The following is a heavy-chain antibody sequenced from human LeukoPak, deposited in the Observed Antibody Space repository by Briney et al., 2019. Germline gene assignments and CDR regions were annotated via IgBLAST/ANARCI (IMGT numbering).Heavy chain of an antibody. CDR2: IYYGGST. J-gene: IGHJ3*02. CDR1: GGSISSYY. Sequence: PSETLSLTCTVSGGSISSYYWSWIRQPPGKGLEWVGYIYYGGSTNSNPSLDSLVTMSVDTTNSQSSLKLRSVPAAETAVYYCARGGSGISNAFDICGQGTMVTVSS. CDR3: ARGGSGISNAFDI. D-gene: IGHD3-10*01. V-gene: IGHV4-59*01.